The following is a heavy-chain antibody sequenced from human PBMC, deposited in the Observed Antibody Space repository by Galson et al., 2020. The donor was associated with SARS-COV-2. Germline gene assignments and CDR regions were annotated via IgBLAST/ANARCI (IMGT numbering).Heavy chain of an antibody. CDR2: MNPNSGNT. D-gene: IGHD3-22*01. V-gene: IGHV1-8*01. Sequence: ASVKVPCKASGYTFASYDINWVRQATGQGLEWMGWMNPNSGNTGYAQKFQGRVTMTRDTSINTAYMELSSLRSEDTAVYYCARRSDYFDSSSHFYWGQGTLVTVS. CDR3: ARRSDYFDSSSHFY. J-gene: IGHJ4*02. CDR1: GYTFASYD.